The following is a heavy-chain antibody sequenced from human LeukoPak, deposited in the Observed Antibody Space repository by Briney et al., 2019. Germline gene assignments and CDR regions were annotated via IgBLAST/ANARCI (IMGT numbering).Heavy chain of an antibody. CDR1: GFTFSSYG. CDR2: IWYDGSNK. D-gene: IGHD3-10*01. Sequence: GGSLRLSCAASGFTFSSYGMHWVRQAPGKGLEWVAVIWYDGSNKYYADSVKGRFTISRDNSKNTLYLQMNSLRAEDTAVYYCAREYDGSGSCYHYGMDVWGQGTTVTVSS. J-gene: IGHJ6*02. CDR3: AREYDGSGSCYHYGMDV. V-gene: IGHV3-33*01.